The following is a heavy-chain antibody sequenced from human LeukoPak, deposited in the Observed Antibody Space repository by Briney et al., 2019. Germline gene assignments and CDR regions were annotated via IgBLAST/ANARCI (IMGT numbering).Heavy chain of an antibody. CDR3: AREVPELNNAFDI. Sequence: ASVKVSCKASGGTFSSYAISWVRQAPGQGLEWMGRIIPIFGTANYAQKLQGRATITTDESTSTAYMELSSLRSEDTAVYYCAREVPELNNAFDIWGQGTMVTVSS. V-gene: IGHV1-69*05. CDR1: GGTFSSYA. D-gene: IGHD1-26*01. CDR2: IIPIFGTA. J-gene: IGHJ3*02.